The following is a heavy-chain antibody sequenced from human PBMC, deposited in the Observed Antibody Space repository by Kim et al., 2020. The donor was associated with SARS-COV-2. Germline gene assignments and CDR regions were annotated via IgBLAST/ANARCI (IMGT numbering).Heavy chain of an antibody. J-gene: IGHJ4*02. V-gene: IGHV1-46*01. Sequence: KFQGRVTMTRDTSTSTVYMGLSSLRSEDTAVYYCARGGITMVRGVISFDYWGQGTLVTVSS. D-gene: IGHD3-10*01. CDR3: ARGGITMVRGVISFDY.